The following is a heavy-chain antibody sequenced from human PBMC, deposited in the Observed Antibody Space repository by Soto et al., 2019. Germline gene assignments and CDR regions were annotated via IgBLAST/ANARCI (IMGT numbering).Heavy chain of an antibody. D-gene: IGHD4-17*01. CDR2: MNHNSGNT. J-gene: IGHJ4*02. CDR3: ARTLYGDNVDY. Sequence: APVKDSSKASGYTFTSYDIHRVRKATGQGLGGMGRMNHNSGNTSYAQKFQGIVTMTRNTSISTAYMGLSSLRSEATALYYCARTLYGDNVDYWGQETLFTASS. V-gene: IGHV1-8*01. CDR1: GYTFTSYD.